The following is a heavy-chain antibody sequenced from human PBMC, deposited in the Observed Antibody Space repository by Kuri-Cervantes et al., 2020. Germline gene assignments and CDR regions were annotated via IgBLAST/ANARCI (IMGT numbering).Heavy chain of an antibody. CDR3: ARTCSGGSCRYYYYGMDV. CDR1: GFTFSSYG. CDR2: ISYDGSNK. D-gene: IGHD2-15*01. Sequence: GGSLRLSCAASGFTFSSYGMHWVRLAPGKGLEWVAVISYDGSNKYYADSVKGRFTISRDNSKNTLYLQMNSLRAEDTAVYYCARTCSGGSCRYYYYGMDVWGQGTTVTVSS. V-gene: IGHV3-30*03. J-gene: IGHJ6*02.